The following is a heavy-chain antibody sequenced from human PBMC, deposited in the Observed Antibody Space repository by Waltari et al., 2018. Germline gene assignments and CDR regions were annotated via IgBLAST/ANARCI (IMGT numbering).Heavy chain of an antibody. CDR2: IIPIVGTA. CDR3: ARGVVPAAANFDY. CDR1: GGTFSSYA. D-gene: IGHD2-2*01. Sequence: QVQLVQSGAEVKKPGSSVKVSCKASGGTFSSYAISWVRQAPGQGLEWMGGIIPIVGTANYAQKCQGRVTMTTDESTSTAYMELSSLRSEDTAVYYCARGVVPAAANFDYWGQGTLVTVSS. V-gene: IGHV1-69*05. J-gene: IGHJ4*02.